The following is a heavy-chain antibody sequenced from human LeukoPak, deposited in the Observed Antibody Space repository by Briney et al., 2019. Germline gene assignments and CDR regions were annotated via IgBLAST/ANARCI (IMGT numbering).Heavy chain of an antibody. Sequence: ASVKVSCKASGYTFTSYAMNWVRQAPGQGLEWMGWINTNTGNPTYAQCFTGRFVFSLDTSVSTAYLQISSLKSEDTAVYYCARSSHIAARTPTLGYWGQGTLVTVSS. CDR3: ARSSHIAARTPTLGY. J-gene: IGHJ4*02. CDR1: GYTFTSYA. V-gene: IGHV7-4-1*02. D-gene: IGHD6-6*01. CDR2: INTNTGNP.